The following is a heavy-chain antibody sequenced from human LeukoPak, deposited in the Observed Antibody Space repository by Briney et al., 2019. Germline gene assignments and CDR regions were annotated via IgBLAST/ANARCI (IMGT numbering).Heavy chain of an antibody. CDR1: GLSFSSYA. V-gene: IGHV3-23*01. D-gene: IGHD2-8*01. CDR3: AKYPVRDIVLMVYAL. CDR2: VIDSGGTT. J-gene: IGHJ4*02. Sequence: AESLSLSCAVSGLSFSSYAMSWVRQPPGKGLEWVSDVIDSGGTTYYAASMKGRFTTSRDTSKNTLYLQMNSLRAEETAVYYGAKYPVRDIVLMVYALWGQGTLVTVSS.